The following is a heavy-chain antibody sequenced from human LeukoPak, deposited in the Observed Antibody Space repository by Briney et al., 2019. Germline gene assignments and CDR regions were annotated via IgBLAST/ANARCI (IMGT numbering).Heavy chain of an antibody. V-gene: IGHV1-69*01. D-gene: IGHD2-2*02. CDR2: IIPIFGTA. CDR1: GGTFSSYA. J-gene: IGHJ6*03. CDR3: ASLDIVVVPAAIRPNYYYYYYMDV. Sequence: SVKVSCKASGGTFSSYAISWVRQAPGQGLEWMGGIIPIFGTANYAQKFQGRVTITADESTSTAYMELSSLRSEDTAVYYCASLDIVVVPAAIRPNYYYYYYMDVWGKGTTVTVS.